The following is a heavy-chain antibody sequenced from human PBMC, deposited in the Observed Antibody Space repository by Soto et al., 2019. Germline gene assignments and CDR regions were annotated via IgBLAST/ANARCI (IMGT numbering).Heavy chain of an antibody. D-gene: IGHD3-10*01. CDR2: ISSSSSFI. Sequence: VQLLESGGGLVQPGGSLRLSCETSGFNFSDYSMSWVRQAPGEGLEWVSFISSSSSFIYNAESVEGRFSVSRDNARNLMYLEMSSLRVEDMAIYYCAKDCGSGDGFDYWGQGTLVAVSS. CDR3: AKDCGSGDGFDY. CDR1: GFNFSDYS. V-gene: IGHV3-21*01. J-gene: IGHJ4*02.